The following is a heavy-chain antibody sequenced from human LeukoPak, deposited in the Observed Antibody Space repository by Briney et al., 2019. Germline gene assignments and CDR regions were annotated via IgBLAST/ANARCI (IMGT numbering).Heavy chain of an antibody. V-gene: IGHV4-34*01. CDR1: GGSFSDYY. CDR3: ARHLLYYDFWSGYYQNAFDI. J-gene: IGHJ3*02. Sequence: SETLPLTCAVYGGSFSDYYWSWIRQPPGKGLEWIGEINDSGSTNYNPSLKSRVTISVDTSKNQFSLKLSSVTAADTAVYYCARHLLYYDFWSGYYQNAFDIWGQGTMVTVSS. D-gene: IGHD3-3*01. CDR2: INDSGST.